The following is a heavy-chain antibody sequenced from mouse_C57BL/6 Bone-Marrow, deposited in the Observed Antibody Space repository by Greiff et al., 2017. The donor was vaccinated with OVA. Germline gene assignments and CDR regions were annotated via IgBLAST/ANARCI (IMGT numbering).Heavy chain of an antibody. CDR1: GFTFSDAW. Sequence: EVQVVESGGGLVQPGGSMKLSCAASGFTFSDAWMDWVRQSPEKGLEWVAEIRNKANNHATYYAESVKGRFTISRDDSKSSVYLQMNSLRAEDTGIYYCTSVYGNYRFAYWGQGTLVTVSA. J-gene: IGHJ3*01. V-gene: IGHV6-6*01. CDR3: TSVYGNYRFAY. D-gene: IGHD2-1*01. CDR2: IRNKANNHAT.